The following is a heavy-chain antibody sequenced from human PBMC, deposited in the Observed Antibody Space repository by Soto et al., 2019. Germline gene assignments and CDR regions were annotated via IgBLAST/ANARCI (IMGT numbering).Heavy chain of an antibody. Sequence: PGGSLRLSCAASGFTFSSYSMNWVRQAPGKGLEWVSSISSSSSYIYYADSVKGRFTISRDNAKNSLYLQMNSLRAEDTAVYYCARDLDSSWHQPPSNWFDPWGQGTLVTVSS. V-gene: IGHV3-21*01. D-gene: IGHD6-13*01. CDR2: ISSSSSYI. CDR3: ARDLDSSWHQPPSNWFDP. CDR1: GFTFSSYS. J-gene: IGHJ5*02.